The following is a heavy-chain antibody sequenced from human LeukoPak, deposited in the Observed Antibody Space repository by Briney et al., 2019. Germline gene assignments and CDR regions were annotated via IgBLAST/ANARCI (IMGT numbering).Heavy chain of an antibody. CDR1: SSYN. CDR3: ARDGASGYYYAAAFDI. D-gene: IGHD3-22*01. CDR2: IYYSGST. Sequence: SSYNMNWVRQAPGKGLEWIGSIYYSGSTYYNPSLKSRVTISVDTSKNQFPLQLSSVTAADTAVYYCARDGASGYYYAAAFDIWGQGTMVTVSS. J-gene: IGHJ3*02. V-gene: IGHV4-39*06.